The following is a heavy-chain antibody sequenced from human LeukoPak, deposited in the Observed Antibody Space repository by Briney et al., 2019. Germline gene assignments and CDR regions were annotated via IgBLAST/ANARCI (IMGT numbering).Heavy chain of an antibody. V-gene: IGHV3-23*01. CDR3: AKDLGYSYAYYGMDV. CDR2: ISGSGGST. D-gene: IGHD5-18*01. Sequence: GGSLRLSCAASGFTFSSYAMSWVRQAPGKGLEWVSAISGSGGSTYYADSVKGRFTISRDNSKNTLYLQMNSLRAEDTAVYYCAKDLGYSYAYYGMDVWGQGTTVTVSS. CDR1: GFTFSSYA. J-gene: IGHJ6*02.